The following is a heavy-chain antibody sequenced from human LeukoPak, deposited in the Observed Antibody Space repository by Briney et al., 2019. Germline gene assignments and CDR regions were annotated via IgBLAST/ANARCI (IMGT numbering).Heavy chain of an antibody. V-gene: IGHV1-46*02. Sequence: ASVKVSCKASGYTFNNYYMNWARQAPGQGLEWMGVINPSGGDITYAQKFQGRVTMTRDTSISTAYMELSRLRSDDTAVYYCARSPFGELFDYWGQGTLVTVSS. J-gene: IGHJ4*02. CDR1: GYTFNNYY. CDR2: INPSGGDI. D-gene: IGHD3-10*01. CDR3: ARSPFGELFDY.